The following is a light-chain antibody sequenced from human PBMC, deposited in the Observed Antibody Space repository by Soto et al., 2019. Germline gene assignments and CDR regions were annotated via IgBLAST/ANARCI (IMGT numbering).Light chain of an antibody. CDR3: MQGTHWPWT. CDR1: QSLIHSDGDTY. V-gene: IGKV2-30*02. Sequence: DVVMTQSPLSLPVTLGQPASISCRSSQSLIHSDGDTYLNWFQQRPGQSPRRLIYKVSDRDSGVPDRFCGSESCTEFHLKTSRVGAEYVGGYYCMQGTHWPWTFGQGTEVEIK. CDR2: KVS. J-gene: IGKJ1*01.